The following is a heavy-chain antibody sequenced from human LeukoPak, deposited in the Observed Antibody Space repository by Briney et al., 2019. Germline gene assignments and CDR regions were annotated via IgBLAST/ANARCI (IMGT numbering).Heavy chain of an antibody. CDR2: MSGTGGNT. V-gene: IGHV3-23*01. D-gene: IGHD5-12*01. Sequence: GRSLRLSCAASGFTFSSYGMHWVRQAPGKGLEWVSFMSGTGGNTYYADPVKGRFTISRDNSKNTLYLHMNSLRAEDTALYFCAKGHTGYDFPHFDYWGQGTLVTVSS. J-gene: IGHJ4*02. CDR1: GFTFSSYG. CDR3: AKGHTGYDFPHFDY.